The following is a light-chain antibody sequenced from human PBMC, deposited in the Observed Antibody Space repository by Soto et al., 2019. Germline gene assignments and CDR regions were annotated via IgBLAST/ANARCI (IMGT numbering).Light chain of an antibody. Sequence: DILLTHSPYSLAVSMGERATINCKSSQSVLYSSNNKNYLAWYQQKPGQPPKLLIYWASTRESGVPDRFSGSGSGTDFTLTISSLQAEDVAVYYCQQYYSTPLTFGGGTKVDI. CDR1: QSVLYSSNNKNY. V-gene: IGKV4-1*01. J-gene: IGKJ4*01. CDR3: QQYYSTPLT. CDR2: WAS.